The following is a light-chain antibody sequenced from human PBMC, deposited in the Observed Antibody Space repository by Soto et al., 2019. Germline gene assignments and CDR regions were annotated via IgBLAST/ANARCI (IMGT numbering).Light chain of an antibody. CDR2: VNSGGSH. V-gene: IGLV4-69*01. J-gene: IGLJ7*01. CDR3: QTWGTGSAIVV. Sequence: QPVLTLSPSASASLGASVKLTCTLSSGHSNYAIAWHQQQPEKGPRYLMKVNSGGSHIKGDGIPDRFSGSSSGAERYLFISSLQSEDEADYYCQTWGTGSAIVVFGGGTQLTVL. CDR1: SGHSNYA.